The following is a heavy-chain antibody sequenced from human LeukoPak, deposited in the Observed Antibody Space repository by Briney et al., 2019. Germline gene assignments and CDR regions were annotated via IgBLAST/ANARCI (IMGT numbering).Heavy chain of an antibody. Sequence: SETLSLTCTVSGGSISSYYWSWIRQPAGKGLEWIGRIYTSGSTNYNPSLKSRVTISVDTSKNQFSLKLSSVTAADTAVYYCARDPEMVRGPKNNFDYWGQGTLVTVSS. D-gene: IGHD3-10*01. CDR1: GGSISSYY. CDR3: ARDPEMVRGPKNNFDY. V-gene: IGHV4-4*07. J-gene: IGHJ4*02. CDR2: IYTSGST.